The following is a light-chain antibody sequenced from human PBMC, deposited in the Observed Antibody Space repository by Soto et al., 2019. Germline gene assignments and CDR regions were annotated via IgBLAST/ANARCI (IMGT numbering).Light chain of an antibody. V-gene: IGKV1D-13*01. CDR1: QGISSA. CDR3: QQYHEYW. Sequence: AIQLTQSPSSLSASVGEGVTLTYRASQGISSALAWYQQKPGKAPKLLIYDASSLESGVPSRFSGSGSGTDFTLTISSLQPDDFATYYCQQYHEYWFGQGTKVDIK. CDR2: DAS. J-gene: IGKJ1*01.